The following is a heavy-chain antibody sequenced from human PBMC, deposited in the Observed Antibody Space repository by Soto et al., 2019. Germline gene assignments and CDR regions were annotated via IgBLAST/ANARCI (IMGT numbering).Heavy chain of an antibody. J-gene: IGHJ4*02. D-gene: IGHD2-21*02. CDR3: AKVMGAYVTQYYFDY. CDR2: ITGSGGST. CDR1: GFTFSRHA. V-gene: IGHV3-23*01. Sequence: EVQLLESGGALVQPGGSLRLSCAASGFTFSRHAMSWVRQAPGKGLEWVSAITGSGGSTNYADSVKGRFTISRDNSKNTLYLQMNSMIAEDTAVYYCAKVMGAYVTQYYFDYWGQGTLVTVSS.